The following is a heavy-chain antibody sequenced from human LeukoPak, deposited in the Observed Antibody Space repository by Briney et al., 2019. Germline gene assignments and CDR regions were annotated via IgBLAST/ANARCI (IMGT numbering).Heavy chain of an antibody. CDR3: ARDHRLGATRY. V-gene: IGHV3-21*01. Sequence: GGSLRLSXAASGFTFSSYSMNWVCQAPGKGLEWVSSISSSSSYIYYADSVKGRFTISRDNAKNSLYLQMNSLRAEDTAVYHCARDHRLGATRYWGQGTLVTVSS. D-gene: IGHD1-26*01. CDR1: GFTFSSYS. J-gene: IGHJ4*02. CDR2: ISSSSSYI.